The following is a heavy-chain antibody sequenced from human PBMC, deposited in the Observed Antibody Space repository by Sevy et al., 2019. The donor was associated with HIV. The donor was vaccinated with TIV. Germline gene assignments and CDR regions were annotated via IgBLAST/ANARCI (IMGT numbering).Heavy chain of an antibody. V-gene: IGHV3-23*01. D-gene: IGHD2-15*01. CDR2: ISGSGGST. J-gene: IGHJ4*02. CDR3: AKAKTVAAGFDY. Sequence: GGSLRLSCAASGFNFRSYVMSWVRQAPGKGLEWVSGISGSGGSTYYADSVKGRFTISRDNSKNTLCLQMNSLRAEDTAVYYCAKAKTVAAGFDYWGQGTLVTVSS. CDR1: GFNFRSYV.